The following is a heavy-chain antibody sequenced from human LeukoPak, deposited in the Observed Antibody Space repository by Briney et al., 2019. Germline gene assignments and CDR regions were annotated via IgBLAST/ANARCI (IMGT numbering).Heavy chain of an antibody. CDR1: GFTFSSYA. Sequence: GGSLRLSCAASGFTFSSYAMHWVRQAPGKGLEWVAVISYDGSNKYYADSVKGRFTISRDNSKNTLYLQMNSLRAEDTAVYYCATVAEFDYWGQGTLVTVSS. CDR2: ISYDGSNK. CDR3: ATVAEFDY. J-gene: IGHJ4*02. D-gene: IGHD4-23*01. V-gene: IGHV3-30*04.